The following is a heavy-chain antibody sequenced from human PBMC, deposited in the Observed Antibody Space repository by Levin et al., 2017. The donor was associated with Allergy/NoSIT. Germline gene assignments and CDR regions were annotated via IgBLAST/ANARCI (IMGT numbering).Heavy chain of an antibody. V-gene: IGHV3-13*01. J-gene: IGHJ5*02. CDR2: INTAGDT. D-gene: IGHD3-10*01. Sequence: AGGSLRLSCAASGFTFSSYDMHWVRQVTGKGLEWVSSINTAGDTYYPGSVKGRFTISREDAKNSLYLQLNSLRAEDTAVYYCARGNNPLVRGTNWFDPWGQGTLVTVSS. CDR1: GFTFSSYD. CDR3: ARGNNPLVRGTNWFDP.